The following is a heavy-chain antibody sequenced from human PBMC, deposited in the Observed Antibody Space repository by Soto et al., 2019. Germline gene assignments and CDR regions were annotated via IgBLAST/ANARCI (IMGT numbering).Heavy chain of an antibody. CDR2: IGSDGTAI. D-gene: IGHD6-19*01. V-gene: IGHV3-23*05. CDR3: ARPGLTVPGTRYFDN. Sequence: EVQLLESGGGLVQPGGSLRLSCAASGFTFNSYAMSWVRQAPGKGLEWVSAIGSDGTAIQYADSVKGRFTISKDNSKDMLYLQTNSLRAEDTAVYYCARPGLTVPGTRYFDNWGQGALVTVSS. J-gene: IGHJ4*02. CDR1: GFTFNSYA.